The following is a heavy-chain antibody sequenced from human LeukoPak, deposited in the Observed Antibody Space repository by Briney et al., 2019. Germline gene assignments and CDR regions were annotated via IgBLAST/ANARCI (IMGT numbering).Heavy chain of an antibody. J-gene: IGHJ4*02. CDR1: GGTFSRYA. V-gene: IGHV1-69*13. Sequence: SVTVSCKASGGTFSRYAINWVRQAPGQGLEWMGGIIPIFGTANYAQKFQGGLTITADESTSTAYMELSSLRPEDTAVYYCARGWLAETTVVTPYNYWGQGTLVTVSS. D-gene: IGHD4-23*01. CDR3: ARGWLAETTVVTPYNY. CDR2: IIPIFGTA.